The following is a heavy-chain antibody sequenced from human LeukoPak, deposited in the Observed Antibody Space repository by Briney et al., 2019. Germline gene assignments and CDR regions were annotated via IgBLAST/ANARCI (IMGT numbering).Heavy chain of an antibody. V-gene: IGHV4-31*03. CDR3: ARGRATGYVDY. J-gene: IGHJ4*02. CDR1: GGSISSGGYY. CDR2: IYYSGST. Sequence: SETLSLTCTVSGGSISSGGYYWSWIRQHPGKGLEWIGYIYYSGSTYYNPSLKSRVTISVDTSKNQFFLKLSSVTAADTAVYYCARGRATGYVDYWGQETLVTVSS. D-gene: IGHD3-9*01.